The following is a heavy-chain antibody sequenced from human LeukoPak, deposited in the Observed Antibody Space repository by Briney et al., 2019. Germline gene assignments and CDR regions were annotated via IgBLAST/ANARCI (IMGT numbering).Heavy chain of an antibody. CDR1: GLSFSDYG. D-gene: IGHD6-13*01. V-gene: IGHV3-33*01. J-gene: IGHJ4*02. Sequence: GGSLRLSCAASGLSFSDYGMHWVRQAPGKGLEWVAVIWSDGSNKYYADSVKGRFTISRDNSRETVDLQTNSLRVEDTAVYYCASAAGVYDNWGQGTLVTVSS. CDR2: IWSDGSNK. CDR3: ASAAGVYDN.